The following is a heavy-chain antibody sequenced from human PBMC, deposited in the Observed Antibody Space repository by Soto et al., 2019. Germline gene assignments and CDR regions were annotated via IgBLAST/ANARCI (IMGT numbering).Heavy chain of an antibody. Sequence: QVQLQESGPGLVKPSETLSLTCTVSGGSISSYYWSWIRQPPGKGLEWIGYIYYSGSTNYNPSLTTRRTISVDTSKTQFSLKLSSVTAADTAVYYCAREGASGGIFDYWGQGTLVTVSS. V-gene: IGHV4-59*01. CDR1: GGSISSYY. J-gene: IGHJ4*02. CDR3: AREGASGGIFDY. CDR2: IYYSGST. D-gene: IGHD6-6*01.